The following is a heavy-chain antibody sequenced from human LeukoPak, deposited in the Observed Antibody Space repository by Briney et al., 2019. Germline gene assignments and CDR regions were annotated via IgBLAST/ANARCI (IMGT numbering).Heavy chain of an antibody. CDR2: IYSGGST. CDR1: GFTVSSNY. CDR3: ARETYYYDSSGYRGRDY. Sequence: GGSLRLSCAASGFTVSSNYMSWVRQAPGKGLEWVSVIYSGGSTYYADSVKGRFTISRDNSKNTLYLQMNSLRAEDKAVYYCARETYYYDSSGYRGRDYWGQGTLVTVSS. J-gene: IGHJ4*02. D-gene: IGHD3-22*01. V-gene: IGHV3-53*01.